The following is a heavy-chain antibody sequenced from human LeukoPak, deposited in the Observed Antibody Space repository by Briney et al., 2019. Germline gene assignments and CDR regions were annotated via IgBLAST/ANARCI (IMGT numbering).Heavy chain of an antibody. V-gene: IGHV4-31*03. J-gene: IGHJ5*02. CDR1: GGSISSGGYY. CDR3: ARDSTEDNWNYKVYNWFDP. D-gene: IGHD1-7*01. Sequence: SETLSLTCTVSGGSISSGGYYWSRIRQHPGKGLEWIGYIYYSGSTYYNPSLKSRVTISVDTSKNQFSLKLSSVTAADTAVYYCARDSTEDNWNYKVYNWFDPWGQGTLVTVSS. CDR2: IYYSGST.